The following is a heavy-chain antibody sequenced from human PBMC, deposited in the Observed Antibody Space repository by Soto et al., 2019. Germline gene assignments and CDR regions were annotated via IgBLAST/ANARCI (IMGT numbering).Heavy chain of an antibody. V-gene: IGHV3-23*01. Sequence: GGSLRLSCSTSGLTFSNYAMSWVRQAPGGGLEWVSSMSGSSSTTYYADSVRGRFTISRDRSKNTLYLQMSSLRAEDTALYYCAKNQERELPRVIDFWGQGTLVTVSS. CDR1: GLTFSNYA. J-gene: IGHJ4*02. CDR3: AKNQERELPRVIDF. CDR2: MSGSSSTT. D-gene: IGHD1-7*01.